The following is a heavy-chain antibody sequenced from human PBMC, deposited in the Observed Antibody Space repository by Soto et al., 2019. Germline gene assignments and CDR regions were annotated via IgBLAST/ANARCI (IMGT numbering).Heavy chain of an antibody. J-gene: IGHJ5*01. Sequence: SQTLSLTCAISGDSVSSSGVTWNWIRQSPSRGLEWLGRTYYRSKWYNDYAESVKGRITINPDTSKNQFSLHLNSVTPEDTAVYYCVRLIGNSWLDFWGQGTLVTVSS. CDR1: GDSVSSSGVT. CDR2: TYYRSKWYN. D-gene: IGHD1-26*01. CDR3: VRLIGNSWLDF. V-gene: IGHV6-1*01.